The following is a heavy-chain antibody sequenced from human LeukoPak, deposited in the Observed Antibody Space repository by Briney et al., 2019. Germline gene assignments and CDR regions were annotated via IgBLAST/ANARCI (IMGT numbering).Heavy chain of an antibody. Sequence: PGGSLRLSCAASGSTFSNAWMSWVRQAPGKGLEWVGRIKSKTDGGTTDYAAPVKGRFTISRDDSKNTLYLQMNSLRAEDTAVYYCARDPYNGNYGDSYYYFMDAWGKGTTVTISS. D-gene: IGHD1-26*01. CDR3: ARDPYNGNYGDSYYYFMDA. CDR2: IKSKTDGGTT. CDR1: GSTFSNAW. J-gene: IGHJ6*03. V-gene: IGHV3-15*01.